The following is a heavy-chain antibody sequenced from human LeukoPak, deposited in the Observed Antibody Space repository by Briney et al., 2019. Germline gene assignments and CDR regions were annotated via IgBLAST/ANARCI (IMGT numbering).Heavy chain of an antibody. D-gene: IGHD2-15*01. Sequence: ASVKVSCKASGYTFNTFGVTWVRQAPGQGLEWMGWINAYNGNTHYEQKFQGRVTMTTDTSTNTAYMELRSLRSDDTAVYYCARVGVLVVFNWFDPWGQGTLVTVSS. J-gene: IGHJ5*02. CDR3: ARVGVLVVFNWFDP. V-gene: IGHV1-18*01. CDR2: INAYNGNT. CDR1: GYTFNTFG.